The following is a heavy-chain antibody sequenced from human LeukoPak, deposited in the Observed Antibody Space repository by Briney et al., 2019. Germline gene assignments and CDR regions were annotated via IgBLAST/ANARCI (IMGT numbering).Heavy chain of an antibody. V-gene: IGHV3-66*01. J-gene: IGHJ3*02. CDR1: GFTVSTNY. Sequence: GGSLRLSCAASGFTVSTNYMSWVRQAPGKGLEWVSVIYSRGSTYYADSVKGRFTISRDNSKNTLYLQMNSLRDEDTALYYCARGGPEDAFDIWGQGTMDIVSS. D-gene: IGHD1-14*01. CDR3: ARGGPEDAFDI. CDR2: IYSRGST.